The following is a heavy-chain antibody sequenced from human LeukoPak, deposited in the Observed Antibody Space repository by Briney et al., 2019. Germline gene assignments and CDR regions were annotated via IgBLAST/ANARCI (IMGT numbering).Heavy chain of an antibody. D-gene: IGHD3-3*01. V-gene: IGHV4-31*03. Sequence: KPSETLSLTCTLSGGSISSGCYCWSWIRHHPGKGLEWFGYIFYSGSTYYNPSLKSRVTISVDTSKNQFSLKLSSVTAADTAVYYCARGETPSPYDFWSGGPFNFDYWGQGTLVTVSS. CDR2: IFYSGST. J-gene: IGHJ4*02. CDR3: ARGETPSPYDFWSGGPFNFDY. CDR1: GGSISSGCYC.